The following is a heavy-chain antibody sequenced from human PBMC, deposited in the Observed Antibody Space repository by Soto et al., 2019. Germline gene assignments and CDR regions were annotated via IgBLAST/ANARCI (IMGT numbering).Heavy chain of an antibody. CDR3: SNWSGFGDA. D-gene: IGHD3-10*01. J-gene: IGHJ5*02. CDR2: ISDSGGNT. Sequence: EVQLTESGGGLVQPGGSLRLSCAASGFTFSSYSMTWVRQAPGKGLEWVSGISDSGGNTWYADSVKGRFPISRDNSKNTLFMQMNSLRAEDTAVFFCSNWSGFGDAWGQGTLVTVSS. V-gene: IGHV3-23*01. CDR1: GFTFSSYS.